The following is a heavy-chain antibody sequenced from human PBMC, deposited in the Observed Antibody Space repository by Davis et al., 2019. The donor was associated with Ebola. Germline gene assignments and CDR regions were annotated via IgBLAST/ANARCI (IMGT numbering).Heavy chain of an antibody. Sequence: GGSLRLSCAASGFTFSSYGMHWVRQAPGKGLEWVAVIWYDGSNKYYADSVKGRFTISRDNSKNTLYLQMNSLRAEDTAVYYCARGTVTTSLFDILYYYYGMDVWGQGTTVTVSS. V-gene: IGHV3-33*01. CDR2: IWYDGSNK. CDR1: GFTFSSYG. J-gene: IGHJ6*02. D-gene: IGHD4-17*01. CDR3: ARGTVTTSLFDILYYYYGMDV.